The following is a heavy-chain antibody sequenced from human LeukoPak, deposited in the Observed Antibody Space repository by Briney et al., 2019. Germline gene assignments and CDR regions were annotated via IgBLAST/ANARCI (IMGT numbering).Heavy chain of an antibody. CDR3: ARLGYCSGGSCYH. CDR2: MNPNSGNT. CDR1: GYTFTSYD. J-gene: IGHJ5*02. D-gene: IGHD2-15*01. V-gene: IGHV1-8*03. Sequence: GASVKVSCKASGYTFTSYDINWVRQATGQGLEWMGWMNPNSGNTGYAQKFQGRVTITADKSTSTAYMELSSLRSEDTAVYYCARLGYCSGGSCYHWGQGTLVTVSS.